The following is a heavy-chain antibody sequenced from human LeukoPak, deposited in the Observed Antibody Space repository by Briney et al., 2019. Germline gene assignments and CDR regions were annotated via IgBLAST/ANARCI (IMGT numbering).Heavy chain of an antibody. CDR2: ISPTGSTT. CDR1: GFSFSGHW. Sequence: GGSLRLSCTASGFSFSGHWMHWARQLPGKGLVWVSRISPTGSTTSYADSVKGRFTISRDNSKNTLYLQMNSLRAEDTAVYYCAKAPGVYYYYGMDVWGQGTAVTVSS. CDR3: AKAPGVYYYYGMDV. D-gene: IGHD3-10*01. V-gene: IGHV3-74*01. J-gene: IGHJ6*02.